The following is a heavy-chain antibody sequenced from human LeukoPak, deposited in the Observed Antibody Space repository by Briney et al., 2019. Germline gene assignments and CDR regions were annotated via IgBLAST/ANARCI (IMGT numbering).Heavy chain of an antibody. CDR2: ISAYNGNT. V-gene: IGHV1-18*01. Sequence: ASVPVSCQACGYIFPRYGLSWVRQAPAQGLEWVGWISAYNGNTNYAQKPEGRVTMTKDTSQNQAYMALERQSCDDTALYFCARVWTIAAPAPGDYGGQGTLVTLS. D-gene: IGHD6-6*01. CDR3: ARVWTIAAPAPGDY. J-gene: IGHJ4*02. CDR1: GYIFPRYG.